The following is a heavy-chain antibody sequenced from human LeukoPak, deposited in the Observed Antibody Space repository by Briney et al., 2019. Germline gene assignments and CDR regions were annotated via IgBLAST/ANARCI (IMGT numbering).Heavy chain of an antibody. V-gene: IGHV4-4*02. D-gene: IGHD6-19*01. CDR1: GGSISSSNW. Sequence: SETLSLTCAVSGGSISSSNWWSWVRQPPGKGLEWIGEIYDSGSTNYNPSLKSRVTISVDKSKNQFSLKLSSVTSADTAVYYCARSNAGYSSGWYGQNWFDPWGQGTLVTVSS. CDR2: IYDSGST. J-gene: IGHJ5*02. CDR3: ARSNAGYSSGWYGQNWFDP.